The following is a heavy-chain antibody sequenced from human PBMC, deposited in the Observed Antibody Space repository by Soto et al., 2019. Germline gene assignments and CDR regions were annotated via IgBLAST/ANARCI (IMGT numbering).Heavy chain of an antibody. Sequence: GGSLRLSCTVSGFAFNNYGINWVRQAPGKGLEWVSSISKSDYTYYSDSVKGRFTISRDNAKNSVSLQMNTLRVEDTAVYYCAREDSIIIPAVSEFWGKGTLVTVSA. V-gene: IGHV3-21*01. CDR2: ISKSDYT. J-gene: IGHJ4*02. CDR1: GFAFNNYG. D-gene: IGHD2-2*01. CDR3: AREDSIIIPAVSEF.